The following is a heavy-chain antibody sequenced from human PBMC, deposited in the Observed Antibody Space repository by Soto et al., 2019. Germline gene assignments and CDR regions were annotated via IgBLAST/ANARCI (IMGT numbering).Heavy chain of an antibody. V-gene: IGHV3-21*01. CDR3: ARDASEMYSGGGWGEFDY. CDR2: ISSSSSYI. D-gene: IGHD1-26*01. J-gene: IGHJ4*02. CDR1: GFTFSSYS. Sequence: EVQLVESGGGLVKPGGSLRLSCAASGFTFSSYSMNWVRQAPGKGLEWVSSISSSSSYIYYADSVKGRFTISRDNAKNSLYLQMNSLRAEDTAVYYWARDASEMYSGGGWGEFDYWGQGTLVTVSS.